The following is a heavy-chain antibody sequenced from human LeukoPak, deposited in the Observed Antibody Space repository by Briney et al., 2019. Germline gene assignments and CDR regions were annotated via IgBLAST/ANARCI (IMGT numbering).Heavy chain of an antibody. CDR2: INHSGST. Sequence: SETLSLTCAVYGGSFSGYYWSWIRQPPGKGLEWIGEINHSGSTDYNPSLKSRVTISIHTSKNQFSLRLSSVTAADTAVYYCARRTNDAFDIWGQGTMVTVSS. CDR1: GGSFSGYY. CDR3: ARRTNDAFDI. J-gene: IGHJ3*02. V-gene: IGHV4-34*01. D-gene: IGHD1-1*01.